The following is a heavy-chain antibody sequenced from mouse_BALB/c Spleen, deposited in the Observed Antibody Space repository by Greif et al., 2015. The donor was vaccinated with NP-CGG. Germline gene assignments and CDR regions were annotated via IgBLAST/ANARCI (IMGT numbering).Heavy chain of an antibody. CDR3: ARRTGTEAMDY. Sequence: QVHVKQSGPELVKPGASVKISCKASGYTFTDYYINWVKQKPGQGLEWIGWIYPGSGNTKYNEKFKGKATLTVVTSSSTAYMQLSSLTSEDTAVYFCARRTGTEAMDYWGQGTSVTVSS. CDR1: GYTFTDYY. CDR2: IYPGSGNT. V-gene: IGHV1-84*02. J-gene: IGHJ4*01. D-gene: IGHD4-1*01.